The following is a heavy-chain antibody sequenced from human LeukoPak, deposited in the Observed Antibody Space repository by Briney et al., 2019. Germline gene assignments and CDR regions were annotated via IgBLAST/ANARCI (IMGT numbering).Heavy chain of an antibody. V-gene: IGHV3-23*01. CDR1: TFTFKRYA. CDR2: ISGSGGST. CDR3: AMGPGSSGNTPDYFDY. J-gene: IGHJ4*02. D-gene: IGHD3-22*01. Sequence: GGSLRLSCAVSTFTFKRYAMNWVRQAPGKGLEWVSMISGSGGSTDYADSVKGRFTISRDNSKNTLFLQMNSLRGEDTAIYYCAMGPGSSGNTPDYFDYWGQGTLVSVSS.